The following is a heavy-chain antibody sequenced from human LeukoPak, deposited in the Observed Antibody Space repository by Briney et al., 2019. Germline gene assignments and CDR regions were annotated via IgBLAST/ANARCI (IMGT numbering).Heavy chain of an antibody. J-gene: IGHJ3*02. D-gene: IGHD2-2*01. CDR2: INPNSGGT. CDR3: ARERDIVVVPAARVGDAFDI. V-gene: IGHV1-2*02. CDR1: GYTFTGYY. Sequence: ASVKVSCKASGYTFTGYYMHWVRQAPGQGLEWMGWINPNSGGTNYAQKFQGRVTITADESTSTAYMELSSLRSEDTAVYYCARERDIVVVPAARVGDAFDIWGQGTMVTVSS.